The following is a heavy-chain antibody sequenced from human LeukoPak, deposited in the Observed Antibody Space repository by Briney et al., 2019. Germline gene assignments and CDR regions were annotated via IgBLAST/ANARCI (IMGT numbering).Heavy chain of an antibody. CDR3: VTLGYCSGGSCYSYYYGMDV. CDR1: GFTFSNYN. Sequence: GGSLRLSCATSGFTFSNYNMNWVRQAPGKGLEWVSGISGSGGSTYSADSVKGRFTISRDNSKNTLYLQMNSLRAEDTAVYYCVTLGYCSGGSCYSYYYGMDVWGQGTTVTVSS. D-gene: IGHD2-15*01. J-gene: IGHJ6*02. V-gene: IGHV3-23*01. CDR2: ISGSGGST.